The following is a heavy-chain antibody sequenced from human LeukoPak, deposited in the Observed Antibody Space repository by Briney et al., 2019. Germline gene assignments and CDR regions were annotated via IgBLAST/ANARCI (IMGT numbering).Heavy chain of an antibody. V-gene: IGHV1-2*02. Sequence: ASVKVSCRTSGYTFTDYYIHWVRQAPGQGLEWMGWINPNSGGTNYAQKFQGRVTMTRDTSISTAYMELSRLRSDDTAVYYCARGWSDTAMAYFDYWGQGTLVTVSS. CDR2: INPNSGGT. CDR3: ARGWSDTAMAYFDY. D-gene: IGHD5-18*01. J-gene: IGHJ4*02. CDR1: GYTFTDYY.